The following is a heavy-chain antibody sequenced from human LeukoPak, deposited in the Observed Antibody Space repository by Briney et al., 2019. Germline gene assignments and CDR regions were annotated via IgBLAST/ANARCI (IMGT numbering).Heavy chain of an antibody. CDR1: GFTISSNY. CDR3: TRHVTDQYSGSYPSFDY. V-gene: IGHV3-66*04. J-gene: IGHJ4*02. D-gene: IGHD1-26*01. CDR2: IYSGGST. Sequence: GGSLRLSCAASGFTISSNYMRWVRQAPGKGLEWVSVIYSGGSTYYADSVKGRFTISRDNSKNTLYLQMNSLRAEDTAVYYCTRHVTDQYSGSYPSFDYWGQGTLVTVSS.